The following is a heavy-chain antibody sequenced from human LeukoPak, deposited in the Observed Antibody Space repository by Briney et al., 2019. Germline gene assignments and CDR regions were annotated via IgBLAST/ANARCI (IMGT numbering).Heavy chain of an antibody. J-gene: IGHJ6*02. Sequence: GGSLRLSCSASGFTISTYPMHWVRQAPGKGLEHVSTIFSNADITSYAASVKGRFTTSRDDSKNTVYLQMSSLRPEDTALYYCVKSPSDGLDVWGQGATVTVSS. CDR3: VKSPSDGLDV. CDR2: IFSNADIT. V-gene: IGHV3-64D*09. CDR1: GFTISTYP.